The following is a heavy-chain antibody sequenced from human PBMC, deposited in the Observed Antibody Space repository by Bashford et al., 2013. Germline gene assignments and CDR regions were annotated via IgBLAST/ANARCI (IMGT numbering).Heavy chain of an antibody. CDR1: GYTFTDYY. CDR2: IKPNSGGT. J-gene: IGHJ3*02. CDR3: ARDLYDSSGSTVIDAFDI. D-gene: IGHD3-22*01. Sequence: ASVKVSCKTSGYTFTDYYIHWVRQAPGQGLEWMGWIKPNSGGTNYAQNFQGRVTMTRDTSTSTVYMELRSLRSEDTAVYYCARDLYDSSGSTVIDAFDIWGQGTMVTVSS. V-gene: IGHV1-2*02.